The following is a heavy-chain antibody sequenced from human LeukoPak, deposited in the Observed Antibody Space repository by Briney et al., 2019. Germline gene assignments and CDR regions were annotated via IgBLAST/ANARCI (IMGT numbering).Heavy chain of an antibody. Sequence: PGGSLRLSCAASGFTFSGYAMSWVRQAPGKGLEWVSVISGSGGSTYYADSVKGRFTISRDNSKSTLYLQMNSLRAEDTAVYYCAKGRELFRRDTYFNFWGQETLDTVSS. CDR2: ISGSGGST. CDR3: AKGRELFRRDTYFNF. D-gene: IGHD3-10*01. V-gene: IGHV3-23*01. CDR1: GFTFSGYA. J-gene: IGHJ4*02.